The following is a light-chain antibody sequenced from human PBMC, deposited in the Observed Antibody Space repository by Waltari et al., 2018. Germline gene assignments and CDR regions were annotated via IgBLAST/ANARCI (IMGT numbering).Light chain of an antibody. Sequence: DVVMTQSPLSLPVTLGQPASISCRSSQNPVHGDGKTYLNWFHQRPGQSQRRLIYKVSNRDSGVPDRFSGSGSGTNFTLKISRVEAEDVGVYYCMQGAHRPPTFGGGTKVEIK. J-gene: IGKJ4*01. V-gene: IGKV2-30*02. CDR1: QNPVHGDGKTY. CDR2: KVS. CDR3: MQGAHRPPT.